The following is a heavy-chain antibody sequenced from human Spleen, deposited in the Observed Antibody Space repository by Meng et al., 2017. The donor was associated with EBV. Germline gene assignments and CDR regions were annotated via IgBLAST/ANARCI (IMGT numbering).Heavy chain of an antibody. CDR1: GFSLSTNEVG. CDR2: VYWDDDK. Sequence: ITLKESGPTLVKPXXXXTXTFTFSGFSLSTNEVGVGWIRQPPGKALEWLALVYWDDDKRYSPSLKSRLTIAKDTSKNQVVLTMTNMHPVDTATYYCAHIRPYYFDYWGLGTLVTVSS. V-gene: IGHV2-5*02. J-gene: IGHJ4*02. CDR3: AHIRPYYFDY.